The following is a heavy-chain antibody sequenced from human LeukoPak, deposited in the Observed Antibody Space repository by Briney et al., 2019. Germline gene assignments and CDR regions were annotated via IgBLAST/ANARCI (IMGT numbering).Heavy chain of an antibody. CDR2: IYYSGST. V-gene: IGHV4-59*01. D-gene: IGHD3-10*01. CDR3: ARDSPYYYGSGSATYYMDV. Sequence: SETLSLTCTVSGGSIRSYYWGWIRQPPGKGLEWIGSIYYSGSTNYNPSLKSRVTISVDTSKNQFSLKLSSVTAADTAVYYCARDSPYYYGSGSATYYMDVWGKGTTVTISS. J-gene: IGHJ6*03. CDR1: GGSIRSYY.